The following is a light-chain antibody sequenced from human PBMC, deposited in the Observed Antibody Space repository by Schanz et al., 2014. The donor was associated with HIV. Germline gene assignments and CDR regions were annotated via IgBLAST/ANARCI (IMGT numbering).Light chain of an antibody. CDR2: AAS. CDR3: QQYDRFPT. CDR1: QSISRW. Sequence: DIQMTQSPSTLSASLGDRVTITCRASQSISRWLAWYQQKPGKAPKLLIQAASNLQGGVPSRFSGSGSGTEFTLSITSLQPDDFATYYCQQYDRFPTFGQGTKVE. J-gene: IGKJ1*01. V-gene: IGKV1-5*03.